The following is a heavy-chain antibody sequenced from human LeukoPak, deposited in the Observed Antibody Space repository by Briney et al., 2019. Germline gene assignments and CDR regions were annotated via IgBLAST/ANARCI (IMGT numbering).Heavy chain of an antibody. CDR1: GFTFSSYA. CDR2: ISYDGSNK. V-gene: IGHV3-30-3*01. D-gene: IGHD3-10*01. CDR3: ARTTTPHYYGSGSYALGY. J-gene: IGHJ4*02. Sequence: GGSLRLPCAASGFTFSSYAMHWVRQAPGKGLEWVAVISYDGSNKYYADSVKGRFTISRDNSKNTLYLQMSSLSAEDTAVYYCARTTTPHYYGSGSYALGYWGQGTLVTVPS.